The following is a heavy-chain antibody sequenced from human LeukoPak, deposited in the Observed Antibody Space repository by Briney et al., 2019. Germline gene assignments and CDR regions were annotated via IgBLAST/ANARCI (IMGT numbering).Heavy chain of an antibody. D-gene: IGHD1-1*01. Sequence: PGGSLRLSCAASGFTFRTYAMNWVRQAPGKGLEWVAVISDDGSNKYYADSVKGRFTISRDNSKNTLSLQMNSLRAEDTAVYYCAKDQVWSTYYFDYWGQGTLVTVSS. J-gene: IGHJ4*02. CDR1: GFTFRTYA. CDR3: AKDQVWSTYYFDY. CDR2: ISDDGSNK. V-gene: IGHV3-30*04.